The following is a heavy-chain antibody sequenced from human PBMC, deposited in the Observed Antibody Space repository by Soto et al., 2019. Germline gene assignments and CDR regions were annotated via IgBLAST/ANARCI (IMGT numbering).Heavy chain of an antibody. CDR2: ISSRGTTI. CDR1: GFTFSDYY. J-gene: IGHJ4*02. V-gene: IGHV3-11*01. CDR3: ARDTPMGIDY. Sequence: QVQLVESGGGLVKPGGSLRLSCAASGFTFSDYYMNWIRQAPGKGLEWVSYISSRGTTISYSDSVKGRFTISRDNAKNSLYLQMNSLRAEATAVYYCARDTPMGIDYWGQGTLVTVSS. D-gene: IGHD5-18*01.